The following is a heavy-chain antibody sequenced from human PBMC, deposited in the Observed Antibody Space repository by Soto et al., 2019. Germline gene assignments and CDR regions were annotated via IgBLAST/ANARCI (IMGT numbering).Heavy chain of an antibody. CDR1: GYTFTSYD. Sequence: WASVKVSCKASGYTFTSYDINWVRQATGQGLEWMGWMNPNSGNTGYAQKFQGRVTMTRNTSISTAYMELSSLRSEDTAVYYCARGRLSSSWYYNWFDPWGQGTLVTVSS. CDR2: MNPNSGNT. D-gene: IGHD6-13*01. V-gene: IGHV1-8*01. CDR3: ARGRLSSSWYYNWFDP. J-gene: IGHJ5*02.